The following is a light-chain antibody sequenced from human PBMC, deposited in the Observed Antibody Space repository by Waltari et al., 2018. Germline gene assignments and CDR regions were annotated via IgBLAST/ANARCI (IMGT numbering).Light chain of an antibody. J-gene: IGKJ3*01. CDR3: QQCYSSPFT. Sequence: EIVMTQSPDRLAVSLGERATIHCKSSQSLFYKSHNLNYLAWYQQKPGQPPKLLIYWASTRQSGVPERFSGSGSGTDFTLTISSLQAEDVAVYYCQQCYSSPFTFGPGTKVDVK. CDR1: QSLFYKSHNLNY. CDR2: WAS. V-gene: IGKV4-1*01.